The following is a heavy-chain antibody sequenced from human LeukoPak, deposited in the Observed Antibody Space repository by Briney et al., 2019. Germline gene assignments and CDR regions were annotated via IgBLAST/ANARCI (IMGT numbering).Heavy chain of an antibody. CDR2: IYTSGST. CDR3: ARDYYGSGGDAFDI. Sequence: SETLSLTCTVSGGPISSYYWSWIRQPAGKGLEWIGRIYTSGSTNYNPSLKSRVTMSVDTSKNQFSLKLSSVTAADTAVYYCARDYYGSGGDAFDIWGQGTMVTVSS. CDR1: GGPISSYY. D-gene: IGHD3-10*01. J-gene: IGHJ3*02. V-gene: IGHV4-4*07.